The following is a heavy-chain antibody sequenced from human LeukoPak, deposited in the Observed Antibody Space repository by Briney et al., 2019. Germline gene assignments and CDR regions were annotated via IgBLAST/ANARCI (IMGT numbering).Heavy chain of an antibody. Sequence: GGSLRLSCAASGFTFSSYGMHWVRQAPGKGLEWVAVIWFDGSTKYYGDSVKGRFTISRDNSKDTLYLQMNSLRAEDTAVYYCATLPRTYGPLNYWGQGTLVTVSS. CDR1: GFTFSSYG. CDR2: IWFDGSTK. J-gene: IGHJ4*02. CDR3: ATLPRTYGPLNY. D-gene: IGHD1-7*01. V-gene: IGHV3-33*01.